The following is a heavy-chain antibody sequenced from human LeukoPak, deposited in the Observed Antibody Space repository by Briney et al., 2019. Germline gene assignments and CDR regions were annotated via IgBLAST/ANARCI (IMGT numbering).Heavy chain of an antibody. J-gene: IGHJ5*02. V-gene: IGHV3-23*01. CDR3: AKDPTYDSSWYRWFDP. Sequence: GGSLRLSCAASGFTFSSYGMSWVRQAPGKGLEWVSAISGNGGSTYYADSVKGRFTISRDNSKNTLYLQMNSLRAEDTAVYYCAKDPTYDSSWYRWFDPWGQGTLVTVSS. CDR2: ISGNGGST. CDR1: GFTFSSYG. D-gene: IGHD6-13*01.